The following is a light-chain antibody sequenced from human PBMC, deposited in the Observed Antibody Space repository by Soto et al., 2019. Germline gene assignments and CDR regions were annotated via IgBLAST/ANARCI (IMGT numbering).Light chain of an antibody. CDR2: DAS. J-gene: IGKJ5*01. CDR1: QGISTT. Sequence: AIQLTQSPSSLSASVGDRVTITCRAGQGISTTLAWYQQKPGKVPKLLIYDASSLQSGVPSRFSGSGSGTDFSLTISILQPEDFATYYCQQFNSYPITFGQGTRLEIK. V-gene: IGKV1-13*02. CDR3: QQFNSYPIT.